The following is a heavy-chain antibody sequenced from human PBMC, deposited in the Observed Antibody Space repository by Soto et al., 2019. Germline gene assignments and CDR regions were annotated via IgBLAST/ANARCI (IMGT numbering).Heavy chain of an antibody. CDR2: IRYDGSNI. V-gene: IGHV3-33*08. CDR3: ARDLYSSSARYFDY. CDR1: GFTFSSYG. J-gene: IGHJ4*02. D-gene: IGHD6-6*01. Sequence: GGSLRLSCAASGFTFSSYGMHWVRQAPGKGLEWVAVIRYDGSNIYYAGSVKGRFTISRDNSKNSLYLQMNSLRAEDTAVYYCARDLYSSSARYFDYWGQGTLVTVSS.